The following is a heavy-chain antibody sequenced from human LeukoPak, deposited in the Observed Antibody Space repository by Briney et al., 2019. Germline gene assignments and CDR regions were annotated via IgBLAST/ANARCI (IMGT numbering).Heavy chain of an antibody. Sequence: GVPRRLSCAASVFTCNSYHMHWVRRATEKGLVWLSGIGTAGDTYYARSVKGLFTISRENAKNSFYLQMNSLRPGDTAVYYCARVSGSGSYYYDFWGQGTLVTVSS. CDR3: ARVSGSGSYYYDF. CDR2: IGTAGDT. V-gene: IGHV3-13*04. D-gene: IGHD3-10*01. CDR1: VFTCNSYH. J-gene: IGHJ4*02.